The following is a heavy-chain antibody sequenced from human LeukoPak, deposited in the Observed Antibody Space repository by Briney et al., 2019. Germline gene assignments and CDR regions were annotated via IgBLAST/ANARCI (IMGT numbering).Heavy chain of an antibody. CDR1: GFTFSNAW. J-gene: IGHJ4*02. CDR3: TTSKRRYDFWSGYPHYFDY. Sequence: GGSLRLSCAASGFTFSNAWMSWVRQAPGKGLEWVGRIKSKTDGETTDYAAPVKGRFTISRDDSKNTLYLQMNSLKTEDTAVYYCTTSKRRYDFWSGYPHYFDYWGQGTLVTVSS. CDR2: IKSKTDGETT. V-gene: IGHV3-15*01. D-gene: IGHD3-3*01.